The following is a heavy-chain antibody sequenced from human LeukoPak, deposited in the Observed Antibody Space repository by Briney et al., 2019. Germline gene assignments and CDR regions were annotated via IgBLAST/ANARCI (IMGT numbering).Heavy chain of an antibody. CDR1: GFTFRTYW. CDR2: INEDGSIT. Sequence: GGSLRLSCAVSGFTFRTYWTHWVRQVPGEGLVWVSRINEDGSITNYADSVKGRFSISRDNAKDTLYLQMNSLRAEDTAVYYCGRDLGGRSGYWGQGTLVTVSS. CDR3: GRDLGGRSGY. J-gene: IGHJ4*02. D-gene: IGHD1-26*01. V-gene: IGHV3-74*01.